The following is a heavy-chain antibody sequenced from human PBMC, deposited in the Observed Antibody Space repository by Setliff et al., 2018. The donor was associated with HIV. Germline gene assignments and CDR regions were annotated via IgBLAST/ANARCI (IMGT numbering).Heavy chain of an antibody. Sequence: SVKVSCKASGGTFSIYAISWVRQAPGQGLEWMGGIIPIFGTANYAQKFQGRVTITADESTSTAYMELSSLRSEDTAVYYCARGDGYNGFLEDYWGQGTLVTVSS. CDR1: GGTFSIYA. CDR2: IIPIFGTA. V-gene: IGHV1-69*13. J-gene: IGHJ4*02. CDR3: ARGDGYNGFLEDY. D-gene: IGHD5-12*01.